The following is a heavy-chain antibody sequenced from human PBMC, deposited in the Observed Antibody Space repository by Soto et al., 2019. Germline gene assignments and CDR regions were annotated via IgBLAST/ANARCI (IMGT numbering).Heavy chain of an antibody. CDR3: ARDIGSYAYGEGY. V-gene: IGHV4-4*07. D-gene: IGHD3-10*01. CDR2: VYSSGTT. Sequence: QVQLQESGPGLVKPSETLSLTCSVSGGSINSYWWSWIRQPAGKGLEWIGRVYSSGTTDYNPSLNRRATMSVETSKNQCSLKLSSVTAADTAVYYCARDIGSYAYGEGYWCQGIQVTVSS. J-gene: IGHJ4*02. CDR1: GGSINSYW.